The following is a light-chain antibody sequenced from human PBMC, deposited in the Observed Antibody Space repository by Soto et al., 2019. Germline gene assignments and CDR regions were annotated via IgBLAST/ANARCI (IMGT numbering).Light chain of an antibody. CDR3: QLYGPSLYT. V-gene: IGKV3-20*01. Sequence: DIVLTQSPGTLSLSPGDRATLSCRASQSISSSYLAWCQQRPGQAPRLVIHTAYTRAAGIPDRFSGTGSGTDFTLTITRLEPEDFAVYYCQLYGPSLYTFGQGTELEIE. J-gene: IGKJ2*01. CDR2: TAY. CDR1: QSISSSY.